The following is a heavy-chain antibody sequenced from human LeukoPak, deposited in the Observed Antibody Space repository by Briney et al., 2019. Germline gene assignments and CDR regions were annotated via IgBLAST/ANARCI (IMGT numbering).Heavy chain of an antibody. Sequence: SETLSLTCSVSGDAIRSYYWSWIRQPAGKGLEWIGRIYTSGSTNYNPSLKSRVTMSVDTSKNQFSLKLSSVTAADTAVYYCAREGGWTRDYYYYMDVWGKGTTVTVSS. CDR3: AREGGWTRDYYYYMDV. J-gene: IGHJ6*03. D-gene: IGHD3/OR15-3a*01. CDR1: GDAIRSYY. V-gene: IGHV4-4*07. CDR2: IYTSGST.